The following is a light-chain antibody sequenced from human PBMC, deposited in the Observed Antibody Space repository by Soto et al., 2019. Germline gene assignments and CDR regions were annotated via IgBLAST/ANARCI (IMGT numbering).Light chain of an antibody. CDR1: QSINTRY. CDR3: QHYGGVWT. V-gene: IGKV3-20*01. J-gene: IGKJ1*01. CDR2: ATS. Sequence: EIVLTQSPGTLSLSPGERATLSCRASQSINTRYSAWYQQKPGQPPRLLIYATSSRAPGIPDRFSGSGSGTDFTLTISRLEPEDFATYHCQHYGGVWTFGQGTKVEIK.